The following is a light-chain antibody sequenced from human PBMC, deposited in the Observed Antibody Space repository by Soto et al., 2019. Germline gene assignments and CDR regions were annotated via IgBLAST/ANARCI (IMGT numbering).Light chain of an antibody. CDR2: DAS. CDR3: QQRSNWPST. CDR1: QSVSSY. Sequence: EIVLTQSPATLSLSPGDRATLSCRASQSVSSYLAWYQQKPGQAPRLLIYDASNRATGIPARFXGSGXGTXXXXXXXXLEPEDFAVYYCQQRSNWPSTFGGGTKVEIK. J-gene: IGKJ4*01. V-gene: IGKV3-11*01.